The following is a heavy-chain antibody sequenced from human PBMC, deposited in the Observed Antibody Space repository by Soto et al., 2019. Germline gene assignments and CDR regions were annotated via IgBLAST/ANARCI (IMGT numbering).Heavy chain of an antibody. V-gene: IGHV3-30*03. Sequence: GGSLQLSSSASGVTFSSYGIPWFRQAPVKGLEWVAVISYDGSNKYYADSVKGRFTISRDNSKNTLYLQMNSLRAEDTAVYYCARGEAYSYGYAYYYYGMDVWGQGTTVTVSS. CDR3: ARGEAYSYGYAYYYYGMDV. CDR1: GVTFSSYG. CDR2: ISYDGSNK. J-gene: IGHJ6*02. D-gene: IGHD5-18*01.